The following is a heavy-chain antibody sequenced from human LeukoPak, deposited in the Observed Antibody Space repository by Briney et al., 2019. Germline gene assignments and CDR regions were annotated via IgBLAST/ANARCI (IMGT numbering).Heavy chain of an antibody. CDR1: GFTFSGSA. D-gene: IGHD3-3*01. CDR2: IRSKANSYAT. CDR3: TRSEGKGFDY. V-gene: IGHV3-73*01. Sequence: GGSLRLSCAASGFTFSGSAMHWVRQASGKGLEWVGRIRSKANSYATAYAASVKGRFTISRDDSENTVYLQMNSLKTEDTAVYYCTRSEGKGFDYWGQGALVTVSA. J-gene: IGHJ4*02.